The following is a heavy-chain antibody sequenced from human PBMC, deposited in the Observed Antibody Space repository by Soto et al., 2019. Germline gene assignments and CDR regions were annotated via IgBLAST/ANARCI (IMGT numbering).Heavy chain of an antibody. CDR1: GYSISSGYY. CDR2: IYHGGST. J-gene: IGHJ3*02. V-gene: IGHV4-38-2*01. Sequence: SETLSLTCAVAGYSISSGYYWGWIRQPPGKGLEWIGSIYHGGSTYYNPSLKSRVTISVDTSKNQFSLKLSSVTAADPAVYYCARAMIVVVPLRDAFDIWGQGTMVTV. D-gene: IGHD3-22*01. CDR3: ARAMIVVVPLRDAFDI.